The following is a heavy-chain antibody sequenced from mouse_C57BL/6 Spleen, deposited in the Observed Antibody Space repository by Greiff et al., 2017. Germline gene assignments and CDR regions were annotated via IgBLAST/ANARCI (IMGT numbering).Heavy chain of an antibody. Sequence: EVMLVESGGDLVKPGGSLKLSCAASGFTFSSYDMSWVRQTPDKRLEWVATISGGGSYTYYPDSVKGRFTISRDNAKNTLYMQMSSLKSEDTAMYYCARPPHLLYYFDYWGQGTTLTVSS. V-gene: IGHV5-6*02. D-gene: IGHD2-1*01. CDR1: GFTFSSYD. CDR3: ARPPHLLYYFDY. CDR2: ISGGGSYT. J-gene: IGHJ2*01.